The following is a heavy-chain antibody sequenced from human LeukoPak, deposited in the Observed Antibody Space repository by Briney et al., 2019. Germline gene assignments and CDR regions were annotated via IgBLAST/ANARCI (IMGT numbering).Heavy chain of an antibody. CDR3: ARITMVRGVIINIYYYYGMDV. D-gene: IGHD3-10*01. V-gene: IGHV4-34*01. J-gene: IGHJ6*02. CDR1: GGSFSGYY. Sequence: SETLSLTCAVYGGSFSGYYWSWIRQPPGKGLEWIGEINHSGSTNYNPSPKSRVTISVDTSKNQFSLKLSSVTAADTAVYYCARITMVRGVIINIYYYYGMDVWGQGTTVTVSS. CDR2: INHSGST.